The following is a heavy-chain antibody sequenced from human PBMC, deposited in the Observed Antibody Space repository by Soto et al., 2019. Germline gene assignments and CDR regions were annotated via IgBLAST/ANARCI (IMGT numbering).Heavy chain of an antibody. Sequence: GGSLRLSCAASGFTFSSYSMNWVRQAPGKGLEWVSSISNIIGYADSVKGRFTISRDNAKNSLYLQMNSLRPEDTALYYCAKGGPDGFCSGGRCYFDYWGQGTLVTVSS. V-gene: IGHV3-21*04. J-gene: IGHJ4*02. CDR2: ISNII. D-gene: IGHD2-15*01. CDR1: GFTFSSYS. CDR3: AKGGPDGFCSGGRCYFDY.